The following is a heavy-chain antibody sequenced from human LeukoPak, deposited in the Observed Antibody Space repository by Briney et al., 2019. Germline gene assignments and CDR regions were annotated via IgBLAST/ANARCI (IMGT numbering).Heavy chain of an antibody. CDR1: GGSISSYY. D-gene: IGHD6-13*01. CDR3: ARVFQSSNPYHGMDV. CDR2: IYYSGST. V-gene: IGHV4-59*01. Sequence: PSDTLSLTCTVSGGSISSYYWSWIRQPPGKGLESIGYIYYSGSTNYNPSLKSRVTISVDTSKNQFSLKLSSVTAADTAVYYCARVFQSSNPYHGMDVWGQGTTVTVSS. J-gene: IGHJ6*02.